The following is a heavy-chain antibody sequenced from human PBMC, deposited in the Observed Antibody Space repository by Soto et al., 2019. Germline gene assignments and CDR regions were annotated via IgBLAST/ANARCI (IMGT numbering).Heavy chain of an antibody. V-gene: IGHV3-21*01. D-gene: IGHD2-8*01. Sequence: GGSLRLSCAASGFTFSSYSMNWVRQAPGKGLEWVSSISSSSSYIYYADSVKGRFIISRDNAKNSLYLQMNSLRAEDTAVYYCARHGLGYCTNGVCYPIDYWGQGTLVTVSS. CDR3: ARHGLGYCTNGVCYPIDY. CDR1: GFTFSSYS. J-gene: IGHJ4*02. CDR2: ISSSSSYI.